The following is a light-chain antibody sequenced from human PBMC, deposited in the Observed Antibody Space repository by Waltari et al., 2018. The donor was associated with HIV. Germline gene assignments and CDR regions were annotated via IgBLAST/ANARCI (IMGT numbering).Light chain of an antibody. Sequence: QSDLTQPASVSGSPGQSITIACTGTSSDVGGYNLVPRYQQHPGKAPKLMIYEVSKRPSGVSNRFSGSKSGNTASLTISGLQAEDEADYYCCAYAGSTTYVIFGGGTKLTVL. V-gene: IGLV2-23*02. J-gene: IGLJ2*01. CDR2: EVS. CDR1: SSDVGGYNL. CDR3: CAYAGSTTYVI.